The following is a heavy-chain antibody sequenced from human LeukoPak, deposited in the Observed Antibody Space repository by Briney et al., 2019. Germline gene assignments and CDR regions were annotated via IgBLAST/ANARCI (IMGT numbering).Heavy chain of an antibody. J-gene: IGHJ4*02. CDR1: GFTFRSYA. Sequence: GGSLRLSCAASGFTFRSYAMSWVRQAPGKGLEWVSAITGSGGATYYADSVKGRFTISRDNSKNTLYLQMNSLRAEDTAVYYCAKDPGYGVLYYFDYWGKGTLVTVS. D-gene: IGHD4-17*01. V-gene: IGHV3-23*01. CDR3: AKDPGYGVLYYFDY. CDR2: ITGSGGAT.